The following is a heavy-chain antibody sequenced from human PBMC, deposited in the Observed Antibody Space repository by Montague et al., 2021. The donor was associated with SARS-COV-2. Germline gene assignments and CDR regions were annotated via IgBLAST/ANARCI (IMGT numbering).Heavy chain of an antibody. Sequence: TLSLTCTVSGGSISSGSYYWSWLRQPAGKGLEWIGRIYTSGSTNYNPSLKSRVTISVDTSKNQFSLKLSSVTAAGTAVYYCARGCSGGSCYPNPFSTWGQGTLVTVSS. J-gene: IGHJ5*02. CDR2: IYTSGST. V-gene: IGHV4-61*02. D-gene: IGHD2-15*01. CDR3: ARGCSGGSCYPNPFST. CDR1: GGSISSGSYY.